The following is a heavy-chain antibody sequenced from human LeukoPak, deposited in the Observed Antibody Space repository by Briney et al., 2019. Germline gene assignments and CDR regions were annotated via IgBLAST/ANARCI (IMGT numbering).Heavy chain of an antibody. CDR3: ARDPGSPTYYYGSGTSQAFDI. Sequence: SETLSLTCTVSGGSISGYYWSWIRQPPGKGLEWIGYIYYSGSTYYNPSLKSRVTISVDTSKNQFSLKLSSVTAADTAVYYCARDPGSPTYYYGSGTSQAFDIWGQGTMVTVSS. D-gene: IGHD3-10*01. CDR2: IYYSGST. V-gene: IGHV4-59*12. CDR1: GGSISGYY. J-gene: IGHJ3*02.